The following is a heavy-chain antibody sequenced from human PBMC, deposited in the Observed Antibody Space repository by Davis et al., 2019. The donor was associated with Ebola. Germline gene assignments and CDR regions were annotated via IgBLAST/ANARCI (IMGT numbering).Heavy chain of an antibody. CDR1: GYSFTSYW. D-gene: IGHD3-10*01. CDR2: IYPGDSDT. J-gene: IGHJ3*02. Sequence: GESLKISCKGSGYSFTSYWIGWVRQMPGKGLEWMGIIYPGDSDTRYSPSFQGQVTISADKSISTAYLQWSSLKASDTAMYYCARPAGPWMVADAFDIWGQGTMVTVSS. CDR3: ARPAGPWMVADAFDI. V-gene: IGHV5-51*01.